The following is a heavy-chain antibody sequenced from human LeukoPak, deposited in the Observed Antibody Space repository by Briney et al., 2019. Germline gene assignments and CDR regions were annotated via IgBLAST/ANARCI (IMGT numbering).Heavy chain of an antibody. CDR3: ARDSGDYYDSSGYPFDY. Sequence: GGSLGLSCAASGFTFGSYSMNWVRQALGKGLEWVSSISSGSSYIYYADSVKGRFTISRDNAKHSLYLQMNSLRAEDTAVYYCARDSGDYYDSSGYPFDYWGQGTLVTVSS. V-gene: IGHV3-21*01. CDR2: ISSGSSYI. J-gene: IGHJ4*02. CDR1: GFTFGSYS. D-gene: IGHD3-22*01.